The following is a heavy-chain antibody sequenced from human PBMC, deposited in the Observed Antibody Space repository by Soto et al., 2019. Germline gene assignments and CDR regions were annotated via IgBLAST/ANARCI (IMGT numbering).Heavy chain of an antibody. Sequence: PGGSLRLSCAASGFTFDDYAMHWVRQTPGKGLEWVSGISWNSGSIGHADSVKGRFTISRDNSKNTLYLQMNSLRAEDTAVYYCAKDRSDIVLVRSWFDPWGQGTLVTVSS. CDR3: AKDRSDIVLVRSWFDP. V-gene: IGHV3-9*01. CDR1: GFTFDDYA. D-gene: IGHD2-2*01. CDR2: ISWNSGSI. J-gene: IGHJ5*02.